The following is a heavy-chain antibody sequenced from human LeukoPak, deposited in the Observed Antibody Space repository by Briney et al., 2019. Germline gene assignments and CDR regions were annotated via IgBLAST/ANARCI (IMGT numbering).Heavy chain of an antibody. CDR3: ARGQTWIQLWP. CDR1: GFTFSTYW. CDR2: IKQDGSEK. Sequence: GGSLRLSCATSGFTFSTYWMTWVRQAPGKGLEWVANIKQDGSEKYYVDSVKGRFNISRDNAKNSLYLQMNSLRDEDTAVYYCARGQTWIQLWPRGQGTLVTVSS. V-gene: IGHV3-7*04. D-gene: IGHD5-18*01. J-gene: IGHJ5*02.